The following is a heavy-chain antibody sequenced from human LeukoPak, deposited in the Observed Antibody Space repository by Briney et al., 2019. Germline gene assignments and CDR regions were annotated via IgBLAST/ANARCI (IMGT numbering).Heavy chain of an antibody. CDR3: ARDPRDSSGYYPS. J-gene: IGHJ4*02. D-gene: IGHD3-22*01. V-gene: IGHV3-66*01. CDR1: GFTVSSNY. Sequence: GGSLRLSCAASGFTVSSNYMSWVRQAPGKGLEWVSVIYSGGSTYYAGSVKGRFTISRDNSKNTLYLQMNSLRAEDTAVYYCARDPRDSSGYYPSWGQGTLVTVSS. CDR2: IYSGGST.